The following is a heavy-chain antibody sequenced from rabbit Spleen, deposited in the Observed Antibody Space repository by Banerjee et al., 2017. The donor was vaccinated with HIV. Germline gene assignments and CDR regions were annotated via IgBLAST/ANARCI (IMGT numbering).Heavy chain of an antibody. D-gene: IGHD8-1*01. V-gene: IGHV1S40*01. CDR2: IYPGSRGSA. Sequence: QSLEESGGGLVQPEGSLTLTCKASGFSFSSSDYMCWVRQAPGKGLEWIACIYPGSRGSAYYATWAKGRFTISKPSSTTVTLQMTSLTAADTATYFCARDTGSSFSTYGMDLWGQGTLVTV. J-gene: IGHJ6*01. CDR3: ARDTGSSFSTYGMDL. CDR1: GFSFSSSDY.